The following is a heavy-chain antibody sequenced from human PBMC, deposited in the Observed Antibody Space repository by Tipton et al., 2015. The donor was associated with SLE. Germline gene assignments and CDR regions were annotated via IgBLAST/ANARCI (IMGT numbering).Heavy chain of an antibody. CDR2: ISEYGSEK. D-gene: IGHD2/OR15-2a*01. CDR1: GFTFSRSW. J-gene: IGHJ4*02. Sequence: SLRLSCAASGFTFSRSWMNWVRLAPGKGLEWVANISEYGSEKHYVDSLKERLTISRDNAKKSVYLQMNSLRAEDTAVYYCARGKYYFDYWGQGALVTVSS. V-gene: IGHV3-7*01. CDR3: ARGKYYFDY.